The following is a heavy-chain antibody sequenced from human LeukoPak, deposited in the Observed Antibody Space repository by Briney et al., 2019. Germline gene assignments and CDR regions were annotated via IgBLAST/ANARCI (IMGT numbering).Heavy chain of an antibody. D-gene: IGHD2-2*01. CDR2: IIPIFGTA. CDR1: GGTFSSYA. Sequence: SVKVSCKASGGTFSSYAISWVRQAPGQGLEWMGGIIPIFGTANYAQKFQGRVTITADESTSTAYMELSSLRSEDTAVYYCARDRGGYCSSTSCPPAFDAFDIWGQGTMVTVSS. CDR3: ARDRGGYCSSTSCPPAFDAFDI. V-gene: IGHV1-69*13. J-gene: IGHJ3*02.